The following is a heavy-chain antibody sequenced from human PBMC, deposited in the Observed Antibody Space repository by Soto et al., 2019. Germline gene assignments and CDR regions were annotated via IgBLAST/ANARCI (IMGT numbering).Heavy chain of an antibody. CDR3: ARLGSSSPPYYFDY. J-gene: IGHJ4*02. CDR2: ISAYNGNT. V-gene: IGHV1-18*01. D-gene: IGHD6-6*01. Sequence: ASVKVSCKASGYTFTSYGISWVRQAPGQGLEWMGWISAYNGNTNYAQKLQGRVTTTTDTSTSTAYMELSSLRSEDTAVYYCARLGSSSPPYYFDYWGQGTLVTVSS. CDR1: GYTFTSYG.